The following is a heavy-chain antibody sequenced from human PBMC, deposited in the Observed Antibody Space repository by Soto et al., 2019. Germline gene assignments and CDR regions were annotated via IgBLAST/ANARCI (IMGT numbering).Heavy chain of an antibody. D-gene: IGHD2-15*01. J-gene: IGHJ6*02. CDR1: GYTFTSYY. Sequence: ASVKVSCKASGYTFTSYYMHWVRQAPGQGLEWMGKINPSGGSKSYAQKFQGRVTMTRDTSTSTDYKELSNLRSEDTAVYYCARDLVGVVVAATKIEFNRFHPYYYYGMDVWGQGTTVTVSS. V-gene: IGHV1-46*01. CDR2: INPSGGSK. CDR3: ARDLVGVVVAATKIEFNRFHPYYYYGMDV.